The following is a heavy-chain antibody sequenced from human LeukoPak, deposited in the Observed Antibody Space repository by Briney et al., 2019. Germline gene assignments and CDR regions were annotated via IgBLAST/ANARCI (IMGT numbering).Heavy chain of an antibody. CDR2: IKQDGSEK. Sequence: PGGSLRLSCAASGFTFSSYWMSWVRQAPGKGLEWVANIKQDGSEKYYVDSVKGRFTISRDNAKNSLYLQMNSLRAEDTAVYYCARIKPMIVVVIYYYGMDVWGQGTTVTVSS. V-gene: IGHV3-7*01. D-gene: IGHD3-22*01. CDR3: ARIKPMIVVVIYYYGMDV. CDR1: GFTFSSYW. J-gene: IGHJ6*02.